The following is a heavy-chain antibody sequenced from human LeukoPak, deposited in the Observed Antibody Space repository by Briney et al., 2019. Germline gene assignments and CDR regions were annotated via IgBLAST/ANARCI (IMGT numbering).Heavy chain of an antibody. J-gene: IGHJ4*02. CDR3: TKGLQTTVFGVDTLFDY. V-gene: IGHV3-11*01. Sequence: GGSLRLSCAASGFTFSGYYMSWIRQAPGKGLEWVSYISSLSTSIYYTDSVKGRFTISRDNAKNSLYLQMNSLRAEDTAVYYCTKGLQTTVFGVDTLFDYWGQGTLVTASS. CDR1: GFTFSGYY. D-gene: IGHD3-3*01. CDR2: ISSLSTSI.